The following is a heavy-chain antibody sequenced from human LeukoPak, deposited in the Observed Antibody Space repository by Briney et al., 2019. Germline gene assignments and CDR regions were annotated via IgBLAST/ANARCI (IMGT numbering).Heavy chain of an antibody. D-gene: IGHD2-2*01. CDR1: GFTFSDYY. J-gene: IGHJ4*02. CDR3: ARSRRYCSSTSCPYFDY. V-gene: IGHV3-7*01. Sequence: PGGSLRLSCAASGFTFSDYYMSWVRQVPGKGLEWVANIKQDGSEKYYVDSVKGRFTISRDNAKNSLYLQMNSLRAEDTAVYYCARSRRYCSSTSCPYFDYWGQGTLVTVSS. CDR2: IKQDGSEK.